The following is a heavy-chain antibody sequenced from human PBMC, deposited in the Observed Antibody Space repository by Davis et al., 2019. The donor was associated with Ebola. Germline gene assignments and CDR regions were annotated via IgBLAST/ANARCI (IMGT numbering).Heavy chain of an antibody. D-gene: IGHD3-16*01. J-gene: IGHJ6*02. V-gene: IGHV4-4*02. CDR2: IYHSGST. Sequence: MPSETLSLTCAVSGGSISSSNWWSWVRQPPGKGLEWIGEIYHSGSTNYNPSLKSRVTISVDKSKNQFSLKLSSVTAADTAVYYCARDPRGGADGMDVWGQGTTVTVSS. CDR3: ARDPRGGADGMDV. CDR1: GGSISSSNW.